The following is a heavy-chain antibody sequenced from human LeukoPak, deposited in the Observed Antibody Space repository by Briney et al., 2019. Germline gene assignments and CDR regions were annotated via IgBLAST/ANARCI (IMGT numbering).Heavy chain of an antibody. CDR2: INPNGGGT. J-gene: IGHJ4*02. V-gene: IGHV1-2*06. CDR3: ARDLLGYDYVWGSYRYNFDY. Sequence: ASVKVSCKASGYTFTGYYMHWVRQAPGQGLEWMGRINPNGGGTNYAQKFQGRVTMTRDTSISTAYMELSRLRSDDTAVYYCARDLLGYDYVWGSYRYNFDYWGQGTLVTVSS. CDR1: GYTFTGYY. D-gene: IGHD3-16*02.